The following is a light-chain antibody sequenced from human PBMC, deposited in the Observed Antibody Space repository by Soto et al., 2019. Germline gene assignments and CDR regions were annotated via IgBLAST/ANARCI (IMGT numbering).Light chain of an antibody. CDR1: SNDVDGYNY. CDR2: EVS. CDR3: SAYAGSNNLV. Sequence: QSALTQPPSSSGSPGQLVTISCTGTSNDVDGYNYVSWYQQHPGKAPTLMIYEVSKRPSGVPDRFSGSKSGNTASLTVSGLQAKDEADYYCSAYAGSNNLVFGGGTQLT. V-gene: IGLV2-8*01. J-gene: IGLJ2*01.